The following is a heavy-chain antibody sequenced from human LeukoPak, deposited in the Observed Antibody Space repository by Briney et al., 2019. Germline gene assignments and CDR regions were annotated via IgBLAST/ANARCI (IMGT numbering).Heavy chain of an antibody. V-gene: IGHV3-30*02. CDR3: ASQPYIPPYYSYYYMDV. J-gene: IGHJ6*03. D-gene: IGHD2-2*02. CDR2: IRYDGSNK. CDR1: GFTFSSNV. Sequence: GGSLRLSCAASGFTFSSNVMHWVRQAPGKGLEWVAFIRYDGSNKYYADSVKGRFTISRDNSKNTLYLQMNSLRAEDTAVYYCASQPYIPPYYSYYYMDVWGKGTTVTISS.